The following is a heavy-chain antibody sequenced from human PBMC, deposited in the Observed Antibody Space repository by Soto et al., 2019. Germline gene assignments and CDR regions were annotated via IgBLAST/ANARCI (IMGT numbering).Heavy chain of an antibody. V-gene: IGHV4-59*01. CDR3: GRAGGPDMNGGVIYPYY. J-gene: IGHJ4*02. CDR2: VYFTGNT. Sequence: SETLSLTCTVSGGSLSGYYWSWVRQPPGQELEWIGYVYFTGNTNYNPSLRSRVTISVDTVNNQFSLELTSVTSADTAVYFCGRAGGPDMNGGVIYPYYWGRGILVTVSS. D-gene: IGHD3-16*02. CDR1: GGSLSGYY.